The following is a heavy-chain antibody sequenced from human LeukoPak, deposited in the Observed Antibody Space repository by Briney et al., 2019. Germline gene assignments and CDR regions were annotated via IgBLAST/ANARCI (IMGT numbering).Heavy chain of an antibody. V-gene: IGHV4-34*01. Sequence: SETLSLTCAVYGGSFSGYYWSWIRQSPGKRLEWIGEINHSGYTNYNPSLKSRLIILVDTSKNQFSLKVSSVTAADTAVYYCARGNYYGMDVWGQGTTVTVSS. CDR3: ARGNYYGMDV. CDR2: INHSGYT. CDR1: GGSFSGYY. J-gene: IGHJ6*02.